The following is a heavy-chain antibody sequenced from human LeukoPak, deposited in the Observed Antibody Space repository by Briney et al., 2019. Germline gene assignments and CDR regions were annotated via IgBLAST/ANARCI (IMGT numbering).Heavy chain of an antibody. D-gene: IGHD3-3*01. CDR1: GGSISSYY. CDR2: IYYSGST. Sequence: ASETLSLTCTVSGGSISSYYWSWIRQPPGKGLEWIGYIYYSGSTNYNPSLKSRVTISVDTSKNQFSLKLSSVTAADTAVYYCASFHYDFWSGWNWGQGTLVTVSS. CDR3: ASFHYDFWSGWN. J-gene: IGHJ4*02. V-gene: IGHV4-59*01.